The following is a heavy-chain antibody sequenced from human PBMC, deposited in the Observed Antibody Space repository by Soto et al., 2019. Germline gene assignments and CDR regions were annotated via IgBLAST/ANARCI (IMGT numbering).Heavy chain of an antibody. V-gene: IGHV4-59*01. CDR2: IYYSGST. J-gene: IGHJ3*02. D-gene: IGHD6-19*01. CDR3: ARVGFGSGWYGYAFDI. Sequence: TSETLSLTCTVSGGSISSYYWSWIRQPPGKGLEWIGYIYYSGSTNYNPSLKSRVTVSVDTSKNQFSLKLSSVTAADTAVYYCARVGFGSGWYGYAFDIWGQGTMVTVSS. CDR1: GGSISSYY.